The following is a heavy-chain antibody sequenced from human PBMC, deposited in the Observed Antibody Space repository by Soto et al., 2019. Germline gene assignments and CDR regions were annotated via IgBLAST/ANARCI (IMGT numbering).Heavy chain of an antibody. J-gene: IGHJ4*02. CDR2: IYSGGAT. V-gene: IGHV3-66*01. CDR1: GFSVSTSH. D-gene: IGHD2-15*01. CDR3: ARDYLVIPHRVIDY. Sequence: GGSLRLSCAAAGFSVSTSHISWVRQAPGKGLEWVSVIYSGGATHYAVSVKGRLIISRDKSKNTVDLQMNSLRAEDTAVYYCARDYLVIPHRVIDYPGQATLVTVSS.